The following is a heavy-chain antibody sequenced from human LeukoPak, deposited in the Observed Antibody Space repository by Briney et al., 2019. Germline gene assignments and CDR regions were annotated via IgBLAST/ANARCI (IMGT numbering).Heavy chain of an antibody. CDR1: GGSISSGGYY. V-gene: IGHV4-30-2*01. CDR3: ARSNPSRGFDP. CDR2: IYHSGST. J-gene: IGHJ5*02. Sequence: PSATLSLTCSVSGGSISSGGYYWSWIRQPPGKGLEWIGYIYHSGSTYYNPSLKSRVTISVDRSKNQFSLKLSSVTAADTAVYYCARSNPSRGFDPWGQGTLVTVSS.